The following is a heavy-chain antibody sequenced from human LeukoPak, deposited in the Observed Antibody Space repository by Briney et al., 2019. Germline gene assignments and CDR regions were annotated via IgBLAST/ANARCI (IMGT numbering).Heavy chain of an antibody. D-gene: IGHD3-10*01. V-gene: IGHV3-23*01. J-gene: IGHJ4*02. CDR3: AKTPKIRGVSNFDY. CDR2: ISGSGGST. CDR1: GFTFSSYA. Sequence: GGSLRLSCAASGFTFSSYAMSWVRQAPGKGLEWVSGISGSGGSTYYADFVKGRFTISRDNFKNTPYLQMNSLRTEDTAVYYCAKTPKIRGVSNFDYWGQGTLVTVSS.